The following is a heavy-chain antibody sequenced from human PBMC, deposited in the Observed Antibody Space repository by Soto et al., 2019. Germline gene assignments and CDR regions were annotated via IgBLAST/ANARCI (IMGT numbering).Heavy chain of an antibody. D-gene: IGHD6-13*01. CDR1: GFTFSSYG. CDR2: ISYDGSNK. J-gene: IGHJ4*02. V-gene: IGHV3-30*18. Sequence: PGGSLRLSCAASGFTFSSYGMHWVRQAPGKGLEWVAVISYDGSNKYYADSVKGRFTISRDNSKNTLYLQMNSLRAEDTAVYYCAKDLDSSSWPYLDYWGQGTLVTVSS. CDR3: AKDLDSSSWPYLDY.